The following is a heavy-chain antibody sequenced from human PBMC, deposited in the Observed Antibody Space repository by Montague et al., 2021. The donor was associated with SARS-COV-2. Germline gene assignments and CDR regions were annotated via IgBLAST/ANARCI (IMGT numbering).Heavy chain of an antibody. V-gene: IGHV4-39*01. CDR3: ARHITGSGNAFDI. Sequence: SETLSLTCTVSGGSVSSSSYYWGWIRQPPGKGLEWIGSIYYTGSTYHNPSLKGRVTISVDTSKNQFSLKLSSVTAADTAVYYCARHITGSGNAFDIWGQGTMVTVSS. CDR1: GGSVSSSSYY. CDR2: IYYTGST. J-gene: IGHJ3*02. D-gene: IGHD3-10*01.